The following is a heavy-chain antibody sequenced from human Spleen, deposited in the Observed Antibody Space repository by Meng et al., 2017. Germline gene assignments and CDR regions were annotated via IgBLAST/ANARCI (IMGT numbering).Heavy chain of an antibody. V-gene: IGHV1-8*01. CDR2: MDPNSGDT. J-gene: IGHJ4*02. CDR1: GYTYTHYQ. D-gene: IGHD6-13*01. CDR3: ARGDSSSGFDY. Sequence: QVQLVQSGAEVKKPGASVKVSCKASGYTYTHYQMDWVRQAPGQGLEWMGWMDPNSGDTVYAQRFQGRVTMTRNTSIRTTYMELGSLRSEDTALYYCARGDSSSGFDYWGQGTLVTVSS.